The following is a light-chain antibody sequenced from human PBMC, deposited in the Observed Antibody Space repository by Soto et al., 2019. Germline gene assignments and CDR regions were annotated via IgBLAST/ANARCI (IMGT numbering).Light chain of an antibody. J-gene: IGLJ1*01. CDR3: QSYDSSLSV. Sequence: QSVLTQPPSVSGAPGQRVTISCTGSSSNIGAGYDVHWYQQLPGTAPKLLIYGNSNRPSGVPDRFXGSXXXTSASLAXTGLQAEDEADYYCQSYDSSLSVFGTGTKLTVL. CDR1: SSNIGAGYD. V-gene: IGLV1-40*01. CDR2: GNS.